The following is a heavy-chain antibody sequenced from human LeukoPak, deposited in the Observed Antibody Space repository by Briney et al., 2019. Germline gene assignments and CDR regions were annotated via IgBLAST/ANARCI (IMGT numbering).Heavy chain of an antibody. J-gene: IGHJ4*02. Sequence: GGSLRLSCAASGFTFSSYWMSWVRQAPGKGLEWVANIKQDGSEKYYVDSVKGRFTISRDNAKNSLYLQMNSLRAEDTAVYYCAKDRALSRLDYWGQGTLVTVSS. CDR2: IKQDGSEK. CDR3: AKDRALSRLDY. CDR1: GFTFSSYW. D-gene: IGHD6-6*01. V-gene: IGHV3-7*01.